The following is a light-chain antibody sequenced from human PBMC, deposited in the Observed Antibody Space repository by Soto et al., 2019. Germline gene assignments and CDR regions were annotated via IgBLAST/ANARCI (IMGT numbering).Light chain of an antibody. CDR3: LQHNSWPRT. CDR2: GAS. Sequence: EIVMTQSPATLSVSPGERATLSCRASQSVSTNLAWYQQKPGQAPRLLIFGASTSATDVPARFSGSGSGTEFTLTISSLQSEDFAVYYCLQHNSWPRTFGQGTRLEV. V-gene: IGKV3-15*01. J-gene: IGKJ1*01. CDR1: QSVSTN.